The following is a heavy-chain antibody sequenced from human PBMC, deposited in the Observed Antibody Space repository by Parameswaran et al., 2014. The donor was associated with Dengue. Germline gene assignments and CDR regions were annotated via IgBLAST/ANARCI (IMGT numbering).Heavy chain of an antibody. V-gene: IGHV3-23*01. CDR2: ISGSGGST. D-gene: IGHD1-7*01. CDR3: AKAGNNWNYARWFDP. J-gene: IGHJ5*02. Sequence: RWIRQPPGKGLEWVSAISGSGGSTYYADSVKGRFTISRDNSKNTLYLQMNSLRAEDTAVYYCAKAGNNWNYARWFDPWGQGTLVTVSS.